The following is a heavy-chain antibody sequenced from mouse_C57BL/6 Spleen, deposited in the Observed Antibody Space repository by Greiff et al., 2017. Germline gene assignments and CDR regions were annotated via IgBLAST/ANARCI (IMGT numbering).Heavy chain of an antibody. J-gene: IGHJ2*01. CDR3: ARGDSNHLDY. CDR2: IRNKANGYTT. CDR1: GFTFTDYY. Sequence: EVQRVESGGGLVQPGGSLSLSCAASGFTFTDYYMSWVRQPPGKALEWLGFIRNKANGYTTEYSASVKGRFTISRDNSQSILYLQMNALRAEDSATYYCARGDSNHLDYWGQGTTLTVSS. V-gene: IGHV7-3*01. D-gene: IGHD2-5*01.